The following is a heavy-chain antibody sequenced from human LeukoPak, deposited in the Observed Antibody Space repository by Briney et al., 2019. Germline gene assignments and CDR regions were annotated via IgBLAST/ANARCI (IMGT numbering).Heavy chain of an antibody. V-gene: IGHV4-34*01. D-gene: IGHD6-19*01. CDR3: ATARRYSSGWYRDY. CDR2: INHSGST. J-gene: IGHJ4*02. CDR1: GGSFSGYY. Sequence: PSETLSLTCAVYGGSFSGYYWSWIRQPPGKGLEWIGEINHSGSTNYNPSLKSRVTISVDTSKNQFSLKLSSVTAADTAAYYCATARRYSSGWYRDYWGQGTLVTVSS.